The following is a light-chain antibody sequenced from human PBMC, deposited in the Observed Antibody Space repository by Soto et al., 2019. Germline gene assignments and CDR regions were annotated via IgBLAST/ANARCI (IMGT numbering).Light chain of an antibody. CDR3: SSYAGSSNV. CDR1: SSDVGTYDI. CDR2: EGR. V-gene: IGLV2-14*02. Sequence: QSVLTQPASVSGSFGQSITISCTGTSSDVGTYDIVSWYQHHPGKAPKLIIYEGRKRPSGVSSRFSGSKSVNTASLTISGLQAEDEADYYCSSYAGSSNVFGTGTKVTVL. J-gene: IGLJ1*01.